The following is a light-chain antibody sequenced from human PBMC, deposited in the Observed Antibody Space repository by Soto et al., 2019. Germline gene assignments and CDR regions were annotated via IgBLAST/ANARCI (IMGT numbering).Light chain of an antibody. CDR3: QVWDISSDHRYVV. Sequence: SYELTQPPSVSVAPGKTARITCGGNNIGSKSVHWYQQKPGQAPALVIYYDSDRPSGIAERFSGSNTGNTATLTISRVEAADEADYYCQVWDISSDHRYVVLGGGTKVTVL. CDR2: YDS. V-gene: IGLV3-21*04. CDR1: NIGSKS. J-gene: IGLJ2*01.